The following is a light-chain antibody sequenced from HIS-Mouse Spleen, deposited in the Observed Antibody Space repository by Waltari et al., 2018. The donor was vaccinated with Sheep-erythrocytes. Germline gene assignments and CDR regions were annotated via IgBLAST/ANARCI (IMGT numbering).Light chain of an antibody. Sequence: SYELTQPPSVSVSPGQTARITCPGAALPKQYPYWYPQKPGQAPGLVIYKDSERPSGIPERFSGSSSGTTVTLTISGVQAEDEADYYCQSADSSGTYRVFGGGTKLTVL. V-gene: IGLV3-25*03. J-gene: IGLJ2*01. CDR1: ALPKQY. CDR2: KDS. CDR3: QSADSSGTYRV.